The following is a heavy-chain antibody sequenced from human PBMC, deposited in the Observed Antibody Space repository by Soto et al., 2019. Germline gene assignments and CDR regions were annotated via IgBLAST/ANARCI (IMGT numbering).Heavy chain of an antibody. V-gene: IGHV3-15*01. CDR1: GFTLSNAW. CDR2: IKRRSDGGTP. J-gene: IGHJ4*02. CDR3: TTDTRRISVFGVPWDS. D-gene: IGHD3-3*01. Sequence: EVQLEESGGGPVEPGGSLRLSCAASGFTLSNAWMNWVRHTPGRGLEWVGRIKRRSDGGTPDYGAPVKGRFTISRDDSLNTVYLQMNSLTAEDTGVYYCTTDTRRISVFGVPWDSWGQGTLVTVSS.